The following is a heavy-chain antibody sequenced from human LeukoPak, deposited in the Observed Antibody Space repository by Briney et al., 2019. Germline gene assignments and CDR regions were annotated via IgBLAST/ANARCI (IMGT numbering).Heavy chain of an antibody. CDR3: ARDGYGTIFGVVIAVSSWFGP. CDR2: IYFNGNT. V-gene: IGHV4-39*07. Sequence: SETLSLTCSVSGGSISGSSNYWGWIRQSPGKGLEWIGSIYFNGNTYHNPSLKSRVTMSVDTSKNQFSLKLSYVTAADTAVYYCARDGYGTIFGVVIAVSSWFGPWGQGTLVTVSS. CDR1: GGSISGSSNY. J-gene: IGHJ5*02. D-gene: IGHD3-3*01.